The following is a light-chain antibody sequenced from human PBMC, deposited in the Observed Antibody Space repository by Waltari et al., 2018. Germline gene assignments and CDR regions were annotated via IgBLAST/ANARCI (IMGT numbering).Light chain of an antibody. CDR3: ISFTSSVTYV. J-gene: IGLJ1*01. CDR2: EVS. Sequence: LTQPASVSGSPGQSITISCTGTSSDIGASKYVSWYQQHPGKAPKLIIYEVSNRPSGVSNRFSGSKSGNTASLSISGLQAEDEADYYCISFTSSVTYVFGTGTRVTVV. V-gene: IGLV2-14*01. CDR1: SSDIGASKY.